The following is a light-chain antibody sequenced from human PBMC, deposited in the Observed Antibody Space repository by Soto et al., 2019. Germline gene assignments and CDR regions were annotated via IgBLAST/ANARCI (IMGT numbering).Light chain of an antibody. CDR3: CSNELSDTVDVV. V-gene: IGLV2-23*03. CDR1: SSDVGSYNI. J-gene: IGLJ2*01. CDR2: EGS. Sequence: QSALTQRASVSGSPGQSVTISCTGTSSDVGSYNIVSWYQQHPGKAPKLIIYEGSKRPSGISNRFSGSKSGNTASLTISGLQAEDEADYYCCSNELSDTVDVVFGGGTKLTVL.